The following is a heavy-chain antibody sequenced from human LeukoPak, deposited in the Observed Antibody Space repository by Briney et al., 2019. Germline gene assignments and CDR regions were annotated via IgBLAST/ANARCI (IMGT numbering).Heavy chain of an antibody. CDR1: GFTFSSYD. CDR3: ATDSTPLRVGEVFFDN. V-gene: IGHV3-48*03. J-gene: IGHJ4*02. Sequence: GGSLRLSCAASGFTFSSYDMNWVRQAPGRELEWISYISYISDSGTTIYYADSVKGRFTISRDDAKNSVYLQMNSLRDGDTAVYYCATDSTPLRVGEVFFDNWGQGTLVTVSS. CDR2: ISDSGTTI. D-gene: IGHD3-10*01.